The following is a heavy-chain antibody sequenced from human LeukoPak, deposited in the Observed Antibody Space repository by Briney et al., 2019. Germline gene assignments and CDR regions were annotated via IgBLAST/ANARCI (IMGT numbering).Heavy chain of an antibody. CDR1: GFTFSSYA. Sequence: GGSLRLSCAASGFTFSSYAMSWVRQAPGKGLEWVSDISGSGDSTYYADSVKGRFTISRDNSKNTLYLQMNSLRAEDTAVYYCAKAGYGSGSYYLYYFDYWGQGTLVTVSS. CDR2: ISGSGDST. CDR3: AKAGYGSGSYYLYYFDY. D-gene: IGHD3-10*01. J-gene: IGHJ4*02. V-gene: IGHV3-23*01.